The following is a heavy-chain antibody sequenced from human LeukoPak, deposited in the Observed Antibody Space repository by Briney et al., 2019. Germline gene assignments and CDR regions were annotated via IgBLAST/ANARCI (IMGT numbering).Heavy chain of an antibody. CDR2: ISAYNGYT. J-gene: IGHJ4*02. D-gene: IGHD3-3*01. V-gene: IGHV1-18*01. CDR3: ARTWRDRPYHFDY. CDR1: DYIFITYG. Sequence: VKVSCLGSDYIFITYGITGVRQPPGQGLEWMGWISAYNGYTNYAQNLQGRVTITTDTSTTTAYMELRSLRSDDTAVYYCARTWRDRPYHFDYWGQGTLVTVSS.